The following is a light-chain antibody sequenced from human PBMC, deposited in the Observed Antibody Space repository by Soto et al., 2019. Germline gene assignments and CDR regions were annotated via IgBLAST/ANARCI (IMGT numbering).Light chain of an antibody. CDR2: DAS. V-gene: IGKV3-11*01. Sequence: ESVLTQSPATLSLSPGERATLSRRASQNVDSYLAWYQQKPDQAPRLLIYDASNRATGIPARFSGSGSGTDFTLTISSLEPEDFAVYYCQHRKNWPPGATFGPGTKVDIK. CDR3: QHRKNWPPGAT. CDR1: QNVDSY. J-gene: IGKJ3*01.